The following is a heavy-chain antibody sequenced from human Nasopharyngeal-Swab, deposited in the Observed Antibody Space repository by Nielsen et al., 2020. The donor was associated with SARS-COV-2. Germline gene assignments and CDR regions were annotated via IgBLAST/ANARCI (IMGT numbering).Heavy chain of an antibody. J-gene: IGHJ6*02. CDR2: IYTTGTT. CDR3: ARLYGDYYYGLDV. D-gene: IGHD3-10*01. CDR1: GGSISSDSYY. Sequence: SETLSLTCTVSGGSISSDSYYWSWIRPPAGKGLEWIGRIYTTGTTNYNPSLRSRVTISVDTSKNQFSLKLSSVSAADTAFYYCARLYGDYYYGLDVWGQGTTVTVSS. V-gene: IGHV4-61*02.